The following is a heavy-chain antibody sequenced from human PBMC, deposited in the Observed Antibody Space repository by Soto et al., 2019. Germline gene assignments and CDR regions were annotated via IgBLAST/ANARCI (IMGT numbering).Heavy chain of an antibody. CDR1: GYTFTSYG. Sequence: ASVKVSCKASGYTFTSYGISWVRQAPGQGLEWMGWISAYNGNTNYAQKLQVRVTMITDTSTSTAYMELRSLRSDDTAVYYCARDRYYDFWSGYYDAFDIWGQGTMVTVSS. CDR3: ARDRYYDFWSGYYDAFDI. V-gene: IGHV1-18*01. D-gene: IGHD3-3*01. J-gene: IGHJ3*02. CDR2: ISAYNGNT.